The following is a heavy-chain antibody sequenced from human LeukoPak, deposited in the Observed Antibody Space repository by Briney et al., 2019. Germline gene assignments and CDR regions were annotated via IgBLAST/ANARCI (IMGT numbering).Heavy chain of an antibody. CDR2: ISYDGSNK. J-gene: IGHJ4*02. V-gene: IGHV3-30*18. CDR3: AKFRGTNYNILTGLDS. D-gene: IGHD3-9*01. CDR1: GFTFSSYG. Sequence: GGSLRLSCAASGFTFSSYGMHWVRQAPGKGLEWVAVISYDGSNKYYADSVKGRFTISRDNSKSSLYLQLNSLRAEDTAMYFCAKFRGTNYNILTGLDSWGQGTLVTVSS.